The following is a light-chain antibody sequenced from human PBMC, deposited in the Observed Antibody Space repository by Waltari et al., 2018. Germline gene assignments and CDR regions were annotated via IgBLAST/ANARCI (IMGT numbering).Light chain of an antibody. Sequence: QSALIQPRSVSGSPGQSVTVPCSGTSGDFGGYDSVPWYQQYPGKAPRVLIYDVTKRPSGIPDRFSGSKSGSTASLTISALQADDEADYYCCSYAGSYTYVFGSGTKVTVL. J-gene: IGLJ1*01. V-gene: IGLV2-11*01. CDR2: DVT. CDR1: SGDFGGYDS. CDR3: CSYAGSYTYV.